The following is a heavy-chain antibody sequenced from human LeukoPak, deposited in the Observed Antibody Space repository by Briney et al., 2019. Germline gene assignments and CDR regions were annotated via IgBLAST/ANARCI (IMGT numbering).Heavy chain of an antibody. CDR1: GFTFSDYS. J-gene: IGHJ4*02. D-gene: IGHD5-12*01. CDR2: ISSTSPYT. CDR3: ARDTGYAFDY. V-gene: IGHV3-11*05. Sequence: GGSLRLCWAASGFTFSDYSMKWMRQAPGKGLEWVSYISSTSPYTNSADSVKGRFTIDRYNAKNSLYLQMNSLRAEDTAVYYCARDTGYAFDYWGQGTLVTVSS.